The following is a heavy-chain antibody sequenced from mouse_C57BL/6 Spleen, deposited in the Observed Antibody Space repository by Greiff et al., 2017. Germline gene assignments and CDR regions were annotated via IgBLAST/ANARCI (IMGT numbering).Heavy chain of an antibody. V-gene: IGHV8-12*01. J-gene: IGHJ3*01. D-gene: IGHD1-1*02. CDR2: IYWDDDK. CDR1: GFSLSTSGMG. Sequence: ESGPGILQSSPTLSLTCSFSGFSLSTSGMGVSWIRQPSGKGLEWLAHIYWDDDKRYNPSLKSRLTISKDTSRNQVFLKITSVDTADTATYYCARRAEGLWGFAYWGQGTLVTVSA. CDR3: ARRAEGLWGFAY.